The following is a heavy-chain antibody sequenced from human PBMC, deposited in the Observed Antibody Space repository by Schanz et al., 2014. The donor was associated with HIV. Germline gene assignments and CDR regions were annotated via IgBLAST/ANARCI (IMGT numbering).Heavy chain of an antibody. J-gene: IGHJ5*02. CDR3: ARRGPIAAIDFSLDP. D-gene: IGHD6-13*01. Sequence: QVQLVQSGLEVTKPGASVKVSCKASGYTFTNYGITWVRQAPGQGLEWVGWISTYNGNTNYAQKVQGRVTLTRDTSTNTVYMELTSLRSDDTAVYYCARRGPIAAIDFSLDPWGQGTLVTVSS. CDR1: GYTFTNYG. CDR2: ISTYNGNT. V-gene: IGHV1-18*01.